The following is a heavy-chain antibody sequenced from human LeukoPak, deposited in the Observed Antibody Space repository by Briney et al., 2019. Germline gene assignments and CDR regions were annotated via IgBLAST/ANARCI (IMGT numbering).Heavy chain of an antibody. D-gene: IGHD3-9*01. CDR2: ISGSVGST. Sequence: GGSLRLSCAASGFTFSTYPMSWVRQAPGKGLEWVSAISGSVGSTYYADSVKGRFTMSRDISKNTLYLQLNSLRAEDTAIYYCARDRLRRFDYLLAYWGQGTLVTVSS. V-gene: IGHV3-23*01. CDR1: GFTFSTYP. CDR3: ARDRLRRFDYLLAY. J-gene: IGHJ4*02.